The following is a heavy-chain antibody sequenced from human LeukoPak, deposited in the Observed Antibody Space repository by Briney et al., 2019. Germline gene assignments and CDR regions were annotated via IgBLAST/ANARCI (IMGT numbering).Heavy chain of an antibody. CDR2: IYYSGST. Sequence: SETLSLTCTVSGGSISSYYWSWIRQPPGKGLEWIGYIYYSGSTNYNPSLKSRVTISVDTSKYQFSLKLSSVTAADTAVYYCARSVVVNEELIIDYWGQGTLVTVSS. J-gene: IGHJ4*02. CDR1: GGSISSYY. D-gene: IGHD2-21*01. V-gene: IGHV4-59*08. CDR3: ARSVVVNEELIIDY.